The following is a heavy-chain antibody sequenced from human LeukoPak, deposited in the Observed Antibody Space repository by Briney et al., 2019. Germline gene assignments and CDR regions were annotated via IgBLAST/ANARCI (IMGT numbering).Heavy chain of an antibody. D-gene: IGHD1-1*01. J-gene: IGHJ4*02. CDR1: GFTFSSYA. CDR3: ARDGTALDY. V-gene: IGHV3-30*04. Sequence: GGSLRLSYAASGFTFSSYAMHWVRPTPGKGLEWVAVISYDGRTKYYAYSVKGRFTISRDNSKNTLYLQMNSLRAEDTAVYYCARDGTALDYWGKGTLVTVSS. CDR2: ISYDGRTK.